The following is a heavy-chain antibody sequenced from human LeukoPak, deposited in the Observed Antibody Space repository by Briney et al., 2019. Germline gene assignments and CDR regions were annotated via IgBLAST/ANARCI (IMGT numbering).Heavy chain of an antibody. CDR1: GGSISTYY. J-gene: IGHJ4*02. Sequence: TSETLSLTCSVSGGSISTYYWSWIRQPPGKGLEWIGYIYYSGSTSCNPSLKSRVTMSVDTSKNQFSLNLTSVTAADTAMYYCARSYGDYLNFDYWGQGILVTVSS. CDR3: ARSYGDYLNFDY. V-gene: IGHV4-59*01. CDR2: IYYSGST. D-gene: IGHD4-17*01.